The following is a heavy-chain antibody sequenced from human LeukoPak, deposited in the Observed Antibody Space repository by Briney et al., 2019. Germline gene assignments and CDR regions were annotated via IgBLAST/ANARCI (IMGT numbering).Heavy chain of an antibody. CDR1: GGSISSYY. CDR3: ARVQTYYDILTGYYIKYFDY. V-gene: IGHV4-59*01. Sequence: SETLSLTCTVSGGSISSYYWSWIRQPPGKGLEWIGYIYYSGSTNYNPSLKSRVTISVDTSKNQFSLKLSSVTAADTAVYYCARVQTYYDILTGYYIKYFDYWGQGTLVTVSS. CDR2: IYYSGST. J-gene: IGHJ4*02. D-gene: IGHD3-9*01.